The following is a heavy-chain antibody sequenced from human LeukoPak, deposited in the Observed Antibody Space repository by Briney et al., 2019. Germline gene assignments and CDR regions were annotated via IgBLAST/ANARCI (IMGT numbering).Heavy chain of an antibody. CDR3: ARDQGLTAPPPYGLDV. CDR2: IIPIFGTA. V-gene: IGHV1-69*01. Sequence: SVKVSCKASGGTFSSYAISWVRQAPGQGLEWMGGIIPIFGTANYAQKFQGRVTITADESTSTAYMELSSLRSEETAVYYCARDQGLTAPPPYGLDVWGQGTTVTVSS. CDR1: GGTFSSYA. D-gene: IGHD5-18*01. J-gene: IGHJ6*02.